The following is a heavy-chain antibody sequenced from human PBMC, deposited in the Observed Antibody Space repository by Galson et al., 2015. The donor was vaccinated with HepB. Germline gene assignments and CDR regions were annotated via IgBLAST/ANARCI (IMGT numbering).Heavy chain of an antibody. CDR1: GFTFDDYA. CDR3: AKVKMRLTTDYYYMDV. V-gene: IGHV3-9*01. J-gene: IGHJ6*03. D-gene: IGHD4-11*01. Sequence: SLRLSCAASGFTFDDYAMHWVRQAPGKGLEWVSGISWNSGSIGYADSVKGRFTISRDNAKNSLYLQMNSLRAEDTAFYYCAKVKMRLTTDYYYMDVWGKGTTVTVSS. CDR2: ISWNSGSI.